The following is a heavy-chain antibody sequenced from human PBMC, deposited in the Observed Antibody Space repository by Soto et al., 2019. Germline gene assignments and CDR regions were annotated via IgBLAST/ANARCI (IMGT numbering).Heavy chain of an antibody. V-gene: IGHV4-31*03. D-gene: IGHD1-26*01. J-gene: IGHJ6*02. CDR3: AREGASSTLYGMDV. Sequence: PSETLSLTCTVSGGSISSGGYYWSWIRQHPGKGLEWIGYISYSGSSHYNPSLKSRVTISVDTSKNQFSLNLSSVTATDTAVYYCAREGASSTLYGMDVWGQGTTVT. CDR2: ISYSGSS. CDR1: GGSISSGGYY.